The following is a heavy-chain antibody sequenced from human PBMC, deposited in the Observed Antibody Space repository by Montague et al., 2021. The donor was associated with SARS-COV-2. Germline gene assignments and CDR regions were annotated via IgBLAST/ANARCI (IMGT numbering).Heavy chain of an antibody. J-gene: IGHJ6*02. CDR1: VFTFSSYW. CDR2: IKQDGSEK. Sequence: SLRLSCAASVFTFSSYWMNWVRQAPGKGLEWVANIKQDGSEKYFXDSVKGRFTISRDNAQNSLYLQMNSLRAEDTAVYYCAREDYDILTGYYSPYYYYGMDVWGRGTTVTVS. D-gene: IGHD3-9*01. CDR3: AREDYDILTGYYSPYYYYGMDV. V-gene: IGHV3-7*01.